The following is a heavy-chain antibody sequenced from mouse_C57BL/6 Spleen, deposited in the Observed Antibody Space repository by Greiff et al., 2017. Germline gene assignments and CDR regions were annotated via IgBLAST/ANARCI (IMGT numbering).Heavy chain of an antibody. CDR2: IFPGSGST. D-gene: IGHD1-1*01. J-gene: IGHJ1*03. Sequence: VQRVESGPELVKPGASVKISCKASGYTFTDYYINWVKQRPGQGLEWIGWIFPGSGSTYYNEKFKGKATLTVDKSSSTAYMLLSSLTSEDSAVYFCARKDYGSSYWYFDVWGTGTTVTVSS. CDR1: GYTFTDYY. V-gene: IGHV1-75*01. CDR3: ARKDYGSSYWYFDV.